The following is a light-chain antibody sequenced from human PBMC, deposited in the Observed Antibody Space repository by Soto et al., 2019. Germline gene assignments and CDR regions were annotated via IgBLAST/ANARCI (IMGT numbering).Light chain of an antibody. J-gene: IGKJ1*01. V-gene: IGKV1-5*03. CDR3: QHDNSYPGP. Sequence: DFRMTLSPSTLSGSIEDRVTXXSLASQTISSWLAWYQHKPGKAPKLLIYKASTLKSGVPSRFSGSGSGTEFTLTISSLQPEDFASYYCQHDNSYPGPVGQGTKVDIK. CDR2: KAS. CDR1: QTISSW.